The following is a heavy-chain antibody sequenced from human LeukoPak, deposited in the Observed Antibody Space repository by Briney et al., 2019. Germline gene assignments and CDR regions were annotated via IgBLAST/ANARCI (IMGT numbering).Heavy chain of an antibody. D-gene: IGHD4-17*01. Sequence: ASVKVSCKASGFTLSTYAIHWVRQAPGQGLEWMGWINVGNGNVKYSQRFQGRVTITRDTSASTVYMELSRLRPEDTAIYYCARGHMVTTWKDFGYWGQGTLVALSS. CDR2: INVGNGNV. J-gene: IGHJ4*02. V-gene: IGHV1-3*01. CDR1: GFTLSTYA. CDR3: ARGHMVTTWKDFGY.